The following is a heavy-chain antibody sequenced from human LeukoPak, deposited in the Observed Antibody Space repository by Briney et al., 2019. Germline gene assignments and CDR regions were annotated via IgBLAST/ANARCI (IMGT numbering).Heavy chain of an antibody. J-gene: IGHJ3*02. CDR3: ASSKTPWIQLWFFDI. CDR1: GDSINGSY. Sequence: PLETLSLTCTVPGDSINGSYWNWIRQPPGKGREWIGYIYYSGNTNYNPSLKRRVTMSVDTSTNQFSLKLSSVTAADTAVYYCASSKTPWIQLWFFDIWGQGTMVTVSS. CDR2: IYYSGNT. D-gene: IGHD5-18*01. V-gene: IGHV4-59*01.